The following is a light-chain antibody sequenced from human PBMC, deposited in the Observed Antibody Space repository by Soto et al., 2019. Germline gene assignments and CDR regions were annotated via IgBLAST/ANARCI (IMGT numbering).Light chain of an antibody. CDR2: RNN. Sequence: QSVLTQSPSASGTPGQRVTISCSGSRSNIGRNFVYWYQHVPGTAPRLLIQRNNERPSGVPDRFSGSKSGTSAALDITGLQTGDEADYYCGAWDDSLSGGFYVFGTGTKVTVL. CDR3: GAWDDSLSGGFYV. V-gene: IGLV1-47*01. J-gene: IGLJ1*01. CDR1: RSNIGRNF.